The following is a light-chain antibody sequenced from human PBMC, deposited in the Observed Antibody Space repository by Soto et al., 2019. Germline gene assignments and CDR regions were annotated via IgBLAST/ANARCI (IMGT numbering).Light chain of an antibody. V-gene: IGKV1-5*03. CDR1: QTISSW. CDR3: QHYNSYSEA. Sequence: DNQTTQSPSTLSGSVVDRATVACRASQTISSWLACYQQKPGKAPKLLIYNASTLKSGVPSRLSGSGSGTEFTLTISSLQPDDFATYYCQHYNSYSEAFGQGTKVDI. J-gene: IGKJ1*01. CDR2: NAS.